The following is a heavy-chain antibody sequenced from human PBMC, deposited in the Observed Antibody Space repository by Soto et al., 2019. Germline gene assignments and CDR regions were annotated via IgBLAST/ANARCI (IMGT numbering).Heavy chain of an antibody. V-gene: IGHV1-3*01. CDR2: INPGNGKT. CDR3: ARDRYSYTDASGIYWVSNYFDL. CDR1: GYTFNSYA. D-gene: IGHD3-10*01. J-gene: IGHJ5*02. Sequence: QVHLVQSGAEVKKPGASLKVSCKASGYTFNSYAIHWVRQAPGQRLEWMGWINPGNGKTFYSQKFQGRVTITRDTSADIAYLDLSSLSSEDTAVYQCARDRYSYTDASGIYWVSNYFDLWGQGTLVTVSS.